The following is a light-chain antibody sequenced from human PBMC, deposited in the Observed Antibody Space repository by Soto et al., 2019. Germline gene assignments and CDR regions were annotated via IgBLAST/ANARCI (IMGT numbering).Light chain of an antibody. CDR2: EVS. V-gene: IGLV2-23*02. J-gene: IGLJ2*01. CDR1: SSDVGAYNR. CDR3: CSYAGSDTMI. Sequence: QSVLTQPASVSGSPGQSITISCTGTSSDVGAYNRVSWYQQHSGKAPKLMIYEVSNRPSGVSNRFSGSKSGNTASLTISGLQAEDEADYYCCSYAGSDTMIFGGGTKVTVL.